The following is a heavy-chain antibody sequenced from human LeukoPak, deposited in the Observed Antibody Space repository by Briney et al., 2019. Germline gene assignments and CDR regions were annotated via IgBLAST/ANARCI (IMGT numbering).Heavy chain of an antibody. CDR3: ARQFSGSGSYFNWFDP. CDR1: GYTFTGYY. J-gene: IGHJ5*02. D-gene: IGHD3-10*01. V-gene: IGHV1-2*02. CDR2: INPNSGGT. Sequence: ASVKVSCKASGYTFTGYYMHWVRQAPGQGLEWMGWINPNSGGTNYAQKFQGRVTMTTDTSTSTAYMELRSLRSDDTAVYYCARQFSGSGSYFNWFDPWGQGTLVTVSS.